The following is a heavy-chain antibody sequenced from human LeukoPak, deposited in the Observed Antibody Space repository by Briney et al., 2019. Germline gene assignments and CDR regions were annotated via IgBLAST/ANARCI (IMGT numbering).Heavy chain of an antibody. CDR1: GASFSDYY. D-gene: IGHD3-3*01. V-gene: IGHV4-34*01. Sequence: SETLSLTCVVYGASFSDYYWTRIRQPPGKGLEWIGEINRSGSTNYNPSLKSRVTLSVDTSKKQFSLRMNSVTAADTAVYYCARGRPLRIGVVTFTVYYLDVWGEGTTVTVSS. CDR3: ARGRPLRIGVVTFTVYYLDV. CDR2: INRSGST. J-gene: IGHJ6*03.